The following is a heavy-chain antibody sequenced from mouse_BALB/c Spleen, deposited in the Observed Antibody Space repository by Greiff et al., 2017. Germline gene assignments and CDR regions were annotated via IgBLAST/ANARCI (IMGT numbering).Heavy chain of an antibody. CDR3: AGAMITTGAY. Sequence: VKLVESGPGLVAPSQSLSITCTVSGFSLTSYGVHWVRQPPGKGLEWLGVIWAGGSTNYNSALMSRLSISKDNSKSQVFLKMNSLQTDDTAMYYCAGAMITTGAYWGQGTLVTVSA. CDR2: IWAGGST. CDR1: GFSLTSYG. V-gene: IGHV2-9*02. D-gene: IGHD2-4*01. J-gene: IGHJ3*01.